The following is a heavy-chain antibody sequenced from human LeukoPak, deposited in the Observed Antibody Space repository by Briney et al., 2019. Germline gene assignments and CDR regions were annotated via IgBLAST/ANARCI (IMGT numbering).Heavy chain of an antibody. V-gene: IGHV4-59*01. CDR3: ARVTIRYFDL. J-gene: IGHJ2*01. Sequence: SETLSLTFTVFGGSISSYYWSWIRQPPGKALEWIGYIYYSGSTNYNSSLKRRVTISVDTCKNQSCLQLSSVTAADTAVYYCARVTIRYFDLWGRGTLVTVSS. CDR1: GGSISSYY. CDR2: IYYSGST.